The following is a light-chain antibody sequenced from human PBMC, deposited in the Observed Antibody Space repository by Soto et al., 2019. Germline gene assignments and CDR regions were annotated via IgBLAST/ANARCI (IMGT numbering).Light chain of an antibody. J-gene: IGLJ2*01. CDR3: CSYGGSSAFVL. CDR1: SSDVGGYNL. Sequence: QSALTQPASVSGSPGQSITISCTGTSSDVGGYNLVSWYQLHPGKAPKLMIYEGSKRPSGVSNRFSASKSANTASLTVSGLQAEDEADYYCCSYGGSSAFVLFGGGTKLTVL. V-gene: IGLV2-23*01. CDR2: EGS.